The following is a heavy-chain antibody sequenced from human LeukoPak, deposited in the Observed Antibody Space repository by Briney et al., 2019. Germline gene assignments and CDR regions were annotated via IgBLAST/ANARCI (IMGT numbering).Heavy chain of an antibody. CDR3: AKRARYCSSTSCLYFDY. CDR2: ISSSGSPI. J-gene: IGHJ4*02. D-gene: IGHD2-2*01. V-gene: IGHV3-11*01. CDR1: GFTFSDYY. Sequence: PGGSLRLSCVASGFTFSDYYMSWIRQTPGKGLEWLSYISSSGSPISYADSVKGRFTISRDNSKNTLYLQMNSLRAEDTAVYYCAKRARYCSSTSCLYFDYWGQGTLVTVSS.